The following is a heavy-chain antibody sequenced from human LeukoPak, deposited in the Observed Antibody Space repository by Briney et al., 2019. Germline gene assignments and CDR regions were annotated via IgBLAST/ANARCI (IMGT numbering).Heavy chain of an antibody. J-gene: IGHJ4*02. CDR2: FGFSADIQ. Sequence: GGSLRPSCAASGFTFSSYSMNWVRQAPGKGLEWVSYFGFSADIQSYADSVRGRFTISRDNAKSSLYLQMNSLRAEDTAVYFCARDYNWGFDYWGQGILVTVSS. CDR1: GFTFSSYS. D-gene: IGHD1-20*01. V-gene: IGHV3-48*01. CDR3: ARDYNWGFDY.